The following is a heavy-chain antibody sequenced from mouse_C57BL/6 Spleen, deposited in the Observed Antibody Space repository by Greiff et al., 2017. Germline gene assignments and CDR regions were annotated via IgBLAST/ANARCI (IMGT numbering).Heavy chain of an antibody. V-gene: IGHV5-9-1*02. Sequence: EVKVVESGEGLVKPGGSLKLSCAASGFTFSSYAMSWVRQTPEKRLEWVAYISSGGDYIYYADTVKGRFTISRDNARNTLYLQMSSLKSEYTAMYYCTRVLRGAMDYWGQGTSVTVSS. D-gene: IGHD1-1*01. J-gene: IGHJ4*01. CDR1: GFTFSSYA. CDR3: TRVLRGAMDY. CDR2: ISSGGDYI.